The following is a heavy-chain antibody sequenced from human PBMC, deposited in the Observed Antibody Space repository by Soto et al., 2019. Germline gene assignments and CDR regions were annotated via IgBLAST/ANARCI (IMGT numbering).Heavy chain of an antibody. CDR1: GFTVSTDW. CDR2: IKSGGNT. J-gene: IGHJ6*02. Sequence: GGSLRLSCAASGFTVSTDWMYWVRQAPGKGLEWVSLIKSGGNTYYADSVEGRFTISRDNSKNTVFLQMNSLRAEDTAVYYCVRENYYYGMDVWGQGTTVTVSS. V-gene: IGHV3-66*01. CDR3: VRENYYYGMDV.